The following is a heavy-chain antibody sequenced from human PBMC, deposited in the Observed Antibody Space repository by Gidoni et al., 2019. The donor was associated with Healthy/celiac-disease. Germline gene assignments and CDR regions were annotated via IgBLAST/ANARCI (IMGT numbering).Heavy chain of an antibody. CDR1: GYTLPTFG. CDR3: AREQDYYYGLDV. Sequence: QVQLVQSGAEVKKPGASGKVSCKASGYTLPTFGLSWVRQAPGQGLEWMGWISAYRGNTNYAQKFQDRVTMTTDTSTNTAYMELRSLRSDDTAIYYCAREQDYYYGLDVWGQGTTVTVSS. J-gene: IGHJ6*02. V-gene: IGHV1-18*01. CDR2: ISAYRGNT.